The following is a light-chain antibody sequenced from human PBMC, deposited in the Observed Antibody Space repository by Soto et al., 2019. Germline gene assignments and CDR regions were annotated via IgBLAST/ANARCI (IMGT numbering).Light chain of an antibody. J-gene: IGKJ2*01. CDR3: QQYNNWPYT. V-gene: IGKV3-15*01. CDR1: QHVSSN. CDR2: RAS. Sequence: EIVMTQSPATLSVSPGGSATLSCRASQHVSSNFAWYRQKPGQAPTLLIYRASTRATGIPARFSGSGSGTEFPSPISRLQAEDFAVYYCQQYNNWPYTFGQGTKLEIK.